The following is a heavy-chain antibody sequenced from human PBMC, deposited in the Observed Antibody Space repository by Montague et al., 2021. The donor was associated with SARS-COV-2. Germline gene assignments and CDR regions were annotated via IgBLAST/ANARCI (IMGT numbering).Heavy chain of an antibody. D-gene: IGHD3-22*01. CDR3: AKTGVRERYYYDSSGYLYYFNY. CDR2: ISYDGSNK. Sequence: SLRLSCAASGFTFSSYGMHWVRQAPGKGLEWVAVISYDGSNKYYADSVKGRFTISRDNSKNTLYLQMNSLRAEDTAVYYCAKTGVRERYYYDSSGYLYYFNYWGQGTLVTVSS. CDR1: GFTFSSYG. V-gene: IGHV3-30*18. J-gene: IGHJ4*02.